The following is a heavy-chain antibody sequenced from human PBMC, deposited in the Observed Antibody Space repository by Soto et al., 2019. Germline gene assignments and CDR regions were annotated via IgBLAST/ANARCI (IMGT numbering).Heavy chain of an antibody. CDR2: INSDGRST. J-gene: IGHJ4*02. D-gene: IGHD7-27*01. CDR3: ASSLLTPFDY. CDR1: GLTFSDYW. Sequence: GGSLRLSFAASGLTFSDYWMHWVCQAPGKGLVWVSRINSDGRSTFYADSVKGRFTISRDNAKNTLYLQMNSLRAEDTAVYYCASSLLTPFDYWGKGTLVTVSS. V-gene: IGHV3-74*01.